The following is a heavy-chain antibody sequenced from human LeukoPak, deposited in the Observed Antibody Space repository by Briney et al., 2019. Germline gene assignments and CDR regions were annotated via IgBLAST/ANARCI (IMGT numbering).Heavy chain of an antibody. V-gene: IGHV1-46*01. CDR3: ARGSPYYDSSGYYYRRAFDI. Sequence: ASVKVSCKAYGYTFSSYYMHWVRQAPGQGLEWMGIINPSGGSTSYAQKFQGRVTMTRDTSTSTVYMELSSLRSEDTAVYYCARGSPYYDSSGYYYRRAFDIWGQGTMVTVSS. D-gene: IGHD3-22*01. CDR1: GYTFSSYY. J-gene: IGHJ3*02. CDR2: INPSGGST.